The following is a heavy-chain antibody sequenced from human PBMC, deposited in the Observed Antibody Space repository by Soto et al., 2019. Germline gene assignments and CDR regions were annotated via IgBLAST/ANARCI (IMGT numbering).Heavy chain of an antibody. CDR3: ATLYSSFSYAGMDA. D-gene: IGHD6-13*01. V-gene: IGHV4-4*07. CDR1: GFLFNSYY. Sequence: HVRLHESRPHAVKTSETMPLTWRVSGFLFNSYYWAWIRQPVGKGLEWISHKFPTGSSTYSPSLESRVTIGLDKSKNQVSLTLTSVTASVSGIYYCATLYSSFSYAGMDAWGQGTEVSVSS. CDR2: KFPTGSS. J-gene: IGHJ6*02.